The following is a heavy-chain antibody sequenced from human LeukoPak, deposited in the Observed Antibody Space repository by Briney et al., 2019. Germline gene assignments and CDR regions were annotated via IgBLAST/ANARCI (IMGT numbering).Heavy chain of an antibody. J-gene: IGHJ4*02. V-gene: IGHV4-59*01. CDR1: GGAISSYY. D-gene: IGHD3-3*01. CDR2: VSYTGDA. Sequence: SETLSLTCTVPGGAISSYYWSWIRQPPGKGLEWIGYVSYTGDASQNPSLRGRVTMSVDTSNNQVSLELSSVTAADTAVYYCARGWNYGDYWGQGTLVTVSS. CDR3: ARGWNYGDY.